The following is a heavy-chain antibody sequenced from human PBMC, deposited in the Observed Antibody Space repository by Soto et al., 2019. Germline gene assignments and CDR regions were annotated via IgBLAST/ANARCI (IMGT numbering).Heavy chain of an antibody. CDR2: ISYDGTNK. Sequence: PGGSLRLSCAASGFMFSAYAMLWVRQAPGKGLEWVAAISYDGTNKYYADSIKGRFPISRDNSANTLFLQVNSLRREDTAMYYCARDPSPYTSGWYGIDFWGHGTLVTVSS. CDR1: GFMFSAYA. V-gene: IGHV3-30*04. CDR3: ARDPSPYTSGWYGIDF. J-gene: IGHJ4*01. D-gene: IGHD6-19*01.